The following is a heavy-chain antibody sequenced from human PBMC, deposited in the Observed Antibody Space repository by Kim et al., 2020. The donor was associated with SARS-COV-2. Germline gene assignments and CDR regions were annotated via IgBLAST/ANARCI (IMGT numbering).Heavy chain of an antibody. CDR2: INPNSGGT. D-gene: IGHD1-26*01. J-gene: IGHJ4*02. CDR3: ARVGSGSSPFDS. Sequence: ASVKVSCKASGYTFTGYYMHWVRQAPGQGLEWMGWINPNSGGTNYAQKFQDRVSMTRDTSISTAYMELSSLRSDDTAVYFCARVGSGSSPFDSWGQGTLVTVSS. V-gene: IGHV1-2*02. CDR1: GYTFTGYY.